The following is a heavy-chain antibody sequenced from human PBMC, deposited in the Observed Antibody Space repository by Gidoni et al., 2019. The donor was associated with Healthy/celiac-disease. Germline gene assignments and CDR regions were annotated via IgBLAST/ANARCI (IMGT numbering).Heavy chain of an antibody. J-gene: IGHJ4*02. CDR3: AKVDCSSTSCYRAYFDY. D-gene: IGHD2-2*02. V-gene: IGHV3-23*01. Sequence: EVQLLESGGGLVQPGGSLRLSCSASGFTFSSYAMSWVRQAPGKGLEWVSAISGSGGSTYYADSVKGRFTISRDNSKNTLYLQMNSLRAEDTAVYYCAKVDCSSTSCYRAYFDYWGQGTLVTVSS. CDR2: ISGSGGST. CDR1: GFTFSSYA.